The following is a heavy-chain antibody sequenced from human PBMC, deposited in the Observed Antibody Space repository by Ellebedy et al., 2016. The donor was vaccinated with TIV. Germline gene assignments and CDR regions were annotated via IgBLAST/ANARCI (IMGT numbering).Heavy chain of an antibody. CDR2: IYSGGST. V-gene: IGHV3-53*01. CDR3: ASQGGYYGSGSYFY. CDR1: GFTVSSNY. Sequence: GESLKISXAASGFTVSSNYMSWVRQAPGKGLEWVSVIYSGGSTYYADSVKGRFTISRDNSKNTLYLQMNSLRAEDTAAYYCASQGGYYGSGSYFYWGQGTLVTVSS. D-gene: IGHD3-10*01. J-gene: IGHJ4*02.